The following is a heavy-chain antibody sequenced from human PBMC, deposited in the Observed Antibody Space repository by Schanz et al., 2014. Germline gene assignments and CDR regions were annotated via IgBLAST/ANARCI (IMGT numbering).Heavy chain of an antibody. Sequence: QVQLVQSGAEVKKPGASVKLSCRASGYPFTNYYIHWVRQAPGQGLEWMGIINPSGGSTSYAQKFQGRVTMTRDASTSTVYMELSSLRSDDTAMYYCVTEKRMESGTWAKAFDIWGQGTSVTVSS. CDR1: GYPFTNYY. CDR2: INPSGGST. V-gene: IGHV1-46*01. CDR3: VTEKRMESGTWAKAFDI. J-gene: IGHJ3*02. D-gene: IGHD3-3*01.